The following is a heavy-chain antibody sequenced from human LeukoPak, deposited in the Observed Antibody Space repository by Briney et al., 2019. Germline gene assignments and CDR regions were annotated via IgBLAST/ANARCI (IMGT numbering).Heavy chain of an antibody. Sequence: GGSLRLSCAASGFTFSDAWMSWVRQAPGKGLEWIGRIKSKTDGETTNYAEPVRGRFTISRDDSKSAVYLQMNSLKIEDTAVYYCTTDLGTYYHGSQRLIPIDYWGQGTLVIVSS. V-gene: IGHV3-15*01. CDR3: TTDLGTYYHGSQRLIPIDY. J-gene: IGHJ4*02. D-gene: IGHD3-10*01. CDR1: GFTFSDAW. CDR2: IKSKTDGETT.